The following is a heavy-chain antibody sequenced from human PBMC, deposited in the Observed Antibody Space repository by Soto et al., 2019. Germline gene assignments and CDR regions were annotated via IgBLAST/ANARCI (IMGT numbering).Heavy chain of an antibody. V-gene: IGHV3-11*01. CDR2: ISSSGTTI. CDR3: VSSEGNYYYYGMDV. J-gene: IGHJ6*02. CDR1: RFRFSDYY. Sequence: QLVESGGGLVKPGGSLRLSCEASRFRFSDYYMSWVRQAPGKGLEWVSFISSSGTTIYYADSVKGRFTISRDNAKNSLFLQMNSLRVEDTAVYYCVSSEGNYYYYGMDVWGQGTTVTVSS.